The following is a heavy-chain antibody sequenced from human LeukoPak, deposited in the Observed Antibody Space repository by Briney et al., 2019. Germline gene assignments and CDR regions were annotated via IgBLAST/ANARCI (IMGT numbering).Heavy chain of an antibody. CDR2: IYHSGST. CDR1: GYSISSGYY. CDR3: ARDVGYCSGGSCHGDY. Sequence: SETLSLTRAVSGYSISSGYYWGWIRQPPGKGLEWIGSIYHSGSTYYNPSLKSRVTISVDTSKNQSSLKLSSVTAADTAVYYCARDVGYCSGGSCHGDYWGQGTLVTVSS. J-gene: IGHJ4*02. D-gene: IGHD2-15*01. V-gene: IGHV4-38-2*02.